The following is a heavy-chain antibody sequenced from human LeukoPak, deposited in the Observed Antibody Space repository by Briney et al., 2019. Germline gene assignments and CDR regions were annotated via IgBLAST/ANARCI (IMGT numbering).Heavy chain of an antibody. V-gene: IGHV3-23*01. D-gene: IGHD4-23*01. Sequence: GGSLRLSCVVFGFTFSGNTMTWVRQAPGKGLEWGSSISGSGRKTYYADSVMGRFTISRDNSKNTLYLQMNSLRAEDTAVYYCARDARTTVVTSHGDYWGQGTLVTVSS. CDR3: ARDARTTVVTSHGDY. CDR1: GFTFSGNT. CDR2: ISGSGRKT. J-gene: IGHJ4*02.